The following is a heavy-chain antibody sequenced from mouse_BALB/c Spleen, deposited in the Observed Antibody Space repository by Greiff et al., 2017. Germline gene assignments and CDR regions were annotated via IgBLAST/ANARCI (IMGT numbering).Heavy chain of an antibody. J-gene: IGHJ4*01. D-gene: IGHD1-2*01. CDR2: ISYSGST. V-gene: IGHV3-8*02. Sequence: EVKLQESGPSLVKPSQTLSLTCSVTGDSITSGYWNWIRKFPGNKLEYMGYISYSGSTYYNPSLKSRISITRDTSKNQYYLQLNSVTTEDTATYYCARSSLLRLRDAMDYWGQGTSVTVSS. CDR1: GDSITSGY. CDR3: ARSSLLRLRDAMDY.